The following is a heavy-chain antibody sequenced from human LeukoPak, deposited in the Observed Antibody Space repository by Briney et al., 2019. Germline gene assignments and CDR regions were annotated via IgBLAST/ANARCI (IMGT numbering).Heavy chain of an antibody. J-gene: IGHJ3*02. V-gene: IGHV3-7*05. CDR3: ASHRSATFDI. Sequence: GGSLRLSCAASGXTFSSYWMTWVRQAPGKGREWMANIKHDGSETYSVDSVKGRFAISRDNAKNSLYLQMDSLRAEDTAVYYCASHRSATFDIWGQGTVVTVSS. CDR2: IKHDGSET. D-gene: IGHD2-15*01. CDR1: GXTFSSYW.